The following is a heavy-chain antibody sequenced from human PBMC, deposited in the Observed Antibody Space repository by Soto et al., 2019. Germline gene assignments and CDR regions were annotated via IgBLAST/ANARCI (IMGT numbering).Heavy chain of an antibody. V-gene: IGHV1-2*04. CDR2: INPNSGGT. D-gene: IGHD3-3*01. CDR3: ARELKPAYYDFWSGYDTGMGYYGMGV. Sequence: SSVKVSCKASGYTFTGTYIPCVRQAPGQGPECMGWINPNSGGTNYAQKFQGWVTMTRATSINTAYLQLSRITSADSAAYYCARELKPAYYDFWSGYDTGMGYYGMGVWGEGTTV. J-gene: IGHJ6*02. CDR1: GYTFTGTY.